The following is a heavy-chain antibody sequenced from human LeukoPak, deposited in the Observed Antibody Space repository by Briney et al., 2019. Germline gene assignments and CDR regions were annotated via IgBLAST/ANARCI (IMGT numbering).Heavy chain of an antibody. CDR3: AIRLSPTLPPFDY. J-gene: IGHJ4*02. D-gene: IGHD1-1*01. Sequence: GGSLRLSCAASGFTFSSYAMSWVRQAPGKGLEWVSDISGGGDTTYYADSVKGRFTISRDNSKNTLYLQMNSLRAEDTAVYYCAIRLSPTLPPFDYWGQGTLVTVSS. CDR1: GFTFSSYA. V-gene: IGHV3-23*01. CDR2: ISGGGDTT.